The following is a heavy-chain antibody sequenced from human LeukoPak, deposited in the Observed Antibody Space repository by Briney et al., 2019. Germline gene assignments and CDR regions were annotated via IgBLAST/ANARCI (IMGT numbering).Heavy chain of an antibody. D-gene: IGHD4-23*01. CDR1: GFTFGDYA. V-gene: IGHV3-7*01. J-gene: IGHJ3*02. CDR2: INEDGSNR. Sequence: GGSLRLSCTASGFTFGDYAMSWVRQAPGKGLEWVAIINEDGSNRYTVDSMKGRFTVSRDNAKNSLYLQMNSLGAEDTAVYYCVRDPAGGAYDIWGQGTMVTVSS. CDR3: VRDPAGGAYDI.